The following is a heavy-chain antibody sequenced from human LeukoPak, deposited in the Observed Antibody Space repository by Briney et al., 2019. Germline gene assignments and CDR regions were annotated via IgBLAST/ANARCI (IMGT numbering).Heavy chain of an antibody. CDR3: ARDRSQRAYSYGPDGE. CDR1: GFTFSSYA. CDR2: ISYDGSNK. V-gene: IGHV3-30*01. J-gene: IGHJ4*02. D-gene: IGHD5-18*01. Sequence: GGSLRLSCAASGFTFSSYAMHWVRQAPGKGLEGAAVISYDGSNKFYADSVKGRFTISRDNSKNTLFLQMNRMRAEDTAVYYCARDRSQRAYSYGPDGEWGQGTLVTVSS.